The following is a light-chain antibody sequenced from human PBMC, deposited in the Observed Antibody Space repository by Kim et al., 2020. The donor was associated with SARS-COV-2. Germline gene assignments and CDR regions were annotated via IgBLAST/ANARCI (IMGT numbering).Light chain of an antibody. CDR1: QSVSSN. J-gene: IGKJ2*01. Sequence: VSPGERATLSCRASQSVSSNLAWYQQKPGQAPRLLIYGASTRATGIPARFSGSGSGTEFTLTISSLQSEEFAVYYCQQYNNWPPENFGQGTKLEI. CDR3: QQYNNWPPEN. CDR2: GAS. V-gene: IGKV3-15*01.